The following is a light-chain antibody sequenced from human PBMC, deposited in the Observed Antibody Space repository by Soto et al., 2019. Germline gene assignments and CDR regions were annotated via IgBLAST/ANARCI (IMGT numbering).Light chain of an antibody. CDR1: QSVSNW. CDR2: DVS. V-gene: IGKV1-5*01. J-gene: IGKJ5*01. CDR3: QQRSNWPPKT. Sequence: DIQMTQSPSTLSASVGERVTITCRVSQSVSNWLAWYQQKPGKAPKLLIYDVSSLESGVPSRFSGSGSGTEFILNISSLQPDDSAVYYCQQRSNWPPKTFGQGTRLEI.